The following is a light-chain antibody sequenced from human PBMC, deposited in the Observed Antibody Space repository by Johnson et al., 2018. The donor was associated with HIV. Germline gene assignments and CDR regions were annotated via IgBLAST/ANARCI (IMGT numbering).Light chain of an antibody. J-gene: IGLJ1*01. Sequence: QSVLTQPPSVSAAPGQKVTISCSGSSSNIGNNYVSWYQQLPGTAPKLLIYENNKRPSGIPDRFSGSKSGTSATLGITGLQTGDEADDYCGTWDNSLMTGEVFGTGTKVTVL. CDR2: ENN. CDR3: GTWDNSLMTGEV. CDR1: SSNIGNNY. V-gene: IGLV1-51*02.